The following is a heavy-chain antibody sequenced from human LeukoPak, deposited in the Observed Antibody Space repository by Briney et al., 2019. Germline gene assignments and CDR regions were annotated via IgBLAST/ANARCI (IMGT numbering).Heavy chain of an antibody. CDR2: IYYSGST. Sequence: SETLSLTCTVSGGSISSYYWSWIRQPPGQGLEWIGYIYYSGSTNYNPSLKSRVPISVDTSKNQFSLKLSSVTAADTAVYYCARGVYYYYDSSGYYYVALFDYWGQGTLVTVSS. CDR3: ARGVYYYYDSSGYYYVALFDY. CDR1: GGSISSYY. V-gene: IGHV4-59*01. J-gene: IGHJ4*02. D-gene: IGHD3-22*01.